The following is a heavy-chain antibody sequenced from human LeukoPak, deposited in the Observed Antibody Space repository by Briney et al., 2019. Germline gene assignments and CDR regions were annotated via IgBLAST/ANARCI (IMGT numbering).Heavy chain of an antibody. J-gene: IGHJ4*02. V-gene: IGHV4-39*01. D-gene: IGHD3-22*01. Sequence: SETLSLTCTVSGGSISSANYYWGWIRQPPGKGLEWIGSVYYSGSTYYSPSLKSRVTISVDTSKNQFSLKLSSVTAADTAVYYCARRWYYYDRSGYFDYWGQGTLVTVSS. CDR3: ARRWYYYDRSGYFDY. CDR2: VYYSGST. CDR1: GGSISSANYY.